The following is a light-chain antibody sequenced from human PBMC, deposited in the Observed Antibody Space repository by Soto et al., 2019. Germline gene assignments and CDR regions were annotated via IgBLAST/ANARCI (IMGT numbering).Light chain of an antibody. J-gene: IGKJ1*01. V-gene: IGKV3D-20*02. CDR1: RGVSANY. Sequence: ENLLTQTPGTLPLSPGEGATLSCRASRGVSANYLAWYQQKPGQAPTLLIYGASIRAAGIPDRFCGSGSGTDFTLPISSLEPDDFAVYYCHQRKSWPRTCGQGTKVEIK. CDR2: GAS. CDR3: HQRKSWPRT.